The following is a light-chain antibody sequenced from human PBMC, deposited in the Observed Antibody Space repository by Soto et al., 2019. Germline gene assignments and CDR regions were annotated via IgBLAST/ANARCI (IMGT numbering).Light chain of an antibody. CDR2: SNN. CDR3: AAWDDSLSGVYV. V-gene: IGLV1-47*02. Sequence: QSVLTQPPSASGTPGQRVTISCSGSSSNIGSNYVYWYQQLPGTAPKLLIYSNNQRPSGVPDRFSGSKSGTSASLAISGLRSEDEADYYCAAWDDSLSGVYVFGTGTK. CDR1: SSNIGSNY. J-gene: IGLJ1*01.